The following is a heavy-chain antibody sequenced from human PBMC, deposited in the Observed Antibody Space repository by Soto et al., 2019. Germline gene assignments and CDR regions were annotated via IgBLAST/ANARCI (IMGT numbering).Heavy chain of an antibody. CDR1: GGTFSSYS. Sequence: QVQLVQSGAEVKKPGSSVKVSCKASGGTFSSYSFSWVRQAPGQRLEWMGGFSPIFGTPNYAQKFLVRLTXSADELTSTVYMELTSLTPAATHVSYWARGVTRGSFPPFDSWGLATLVTVSS. J-gene: IGHJ4*02. CDR2: FSPIFGTP. V-gene: IGHV1-69*12. D-gene: IGHD1-26*01. CDR3: ARGVTRGSFPPFDS.